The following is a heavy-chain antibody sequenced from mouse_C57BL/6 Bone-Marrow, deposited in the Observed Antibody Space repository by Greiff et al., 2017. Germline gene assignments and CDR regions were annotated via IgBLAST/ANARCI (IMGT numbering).Heavy chain of an antibody. D-gene: IGHD4-1*01. CDR1: GFTFSDAW. CDR3: TRKTGRGEYYFDY. Sequence: EVKLVESGGGLVQPGGSMKLSCAASGFTFSDAWMDWVRQSPEKGLEWVAEIRNKANNHATYYAESVKGRFTISRDDSKSSVYLQMNSLRAEDTGIYYCTRKTGRGEYYFDYWGQGTTLTVSS. J-gene: IGHJ2*01. V-gene: IGHV6-6*01. CDR2: IRNKANNHAT.